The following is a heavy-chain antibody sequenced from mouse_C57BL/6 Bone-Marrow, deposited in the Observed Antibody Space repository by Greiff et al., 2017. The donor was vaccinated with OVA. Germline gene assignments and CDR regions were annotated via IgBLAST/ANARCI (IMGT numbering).Heavy chain of an antibody. J-gene: IGHJ4*01. CDR1: GYAFSSSW. D-gene: IGHD6-5*01. Sequence: QVQLKESGPELVKPGASVKISCKASGYAFSSSWMNWVKQRPGKGLECIGRIYPGDGDTNYNGKFKGKATLTADKSSSTAYMQLSSLTSEDSAVYFCARSYVSMDYWGQGTSVTVSS. V-gene: IGHV1-82*01. CDR3: ARSYVSMDY. CDR2: IYPGDGDT.